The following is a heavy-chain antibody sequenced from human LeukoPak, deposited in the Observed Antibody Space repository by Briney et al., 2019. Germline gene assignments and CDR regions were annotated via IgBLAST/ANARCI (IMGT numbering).Heavy chain of an antibody. D-gene: IGHD3-10*01. J-gene: IGHJ4*02. CDR2: IKGDGDAI. V-gene: IGHV3-7*01. CDR1: GFTFSAFW. CDR3: ARDGSSFDY. Sequence: GGSLRLSCAASGFTFSAFWMSWVRHAPGKGLEWVANIKGDGDAIYYLGSVKGRFSISRDNAKNLLFLQMSSLTAEDTAVYYCARDGSSFDYWGQGVLVTVSS.